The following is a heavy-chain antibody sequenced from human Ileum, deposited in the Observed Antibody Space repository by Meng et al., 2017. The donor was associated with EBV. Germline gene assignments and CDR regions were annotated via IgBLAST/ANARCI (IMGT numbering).Heavy chain of an antibody. CDR2: IYHSGST. Sequence: QVQLQESGPGLVKPSGTLSLTCAVSGDSISSNNWWSWVRQPPGKGLEWIGEIYHSGSTNYNPSFKSRVTMSVDKSKNQISLNLSSVTAVDTAVYYCASGRDYAWHSWGRGTLVTVSS. CDR3: ASGRDYAWHS. CDR1: GDSISSNNW. D-gene: IGHD4-17*01. V-gene: IGHV4-4*02. J-gene: IGHJ4*02.